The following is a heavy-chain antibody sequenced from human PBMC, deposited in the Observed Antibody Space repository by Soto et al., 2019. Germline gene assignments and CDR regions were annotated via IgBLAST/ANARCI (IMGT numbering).Heavy chain of an antibody. CDR3: VRGGYGPSGYH. V-gene: IGHV3-21*06. J-gene: IGHJ4*02. Sequence: PGGSLRLSCTASRFTFSNYSMNWVRQAPGKGLEWVSSISSSSGHTYYADSVKGRFTISRDNARSSLYLQMDSLRVDDTAVYYCVRGGYGPSGYHWGQGTLVTVSS. CDR1: RFTFSNYS. D-gene: IGHD3-22*01. CDR2: ISSSSGHT.